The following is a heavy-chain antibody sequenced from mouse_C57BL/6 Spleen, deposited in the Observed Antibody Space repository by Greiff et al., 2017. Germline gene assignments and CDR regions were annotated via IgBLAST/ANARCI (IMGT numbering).Heavy chain of an antibody. CDR2: IHPSDSDT. Sequence: VQLQQPGAELVKPGASVKVSCKASGYTFTSYWMHWVKQRPGQGLEWIGRIHPSDSDTNYNQKFKGKATLTVDKSASTAYMQLSSLTSEDSAVYYCAIIYGNYDWFAYWGQGTLVTVSA. CDR3: AIIYGNYDWFAY. J-gene: IGHJ3*01. CDR1: GYTFTSYW. D-gene: IGHD2-1*01. V-gene: IGHV1-74*01.